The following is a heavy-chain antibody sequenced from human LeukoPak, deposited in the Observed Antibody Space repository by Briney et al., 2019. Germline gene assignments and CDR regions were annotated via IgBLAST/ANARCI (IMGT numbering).Heavy chain of an antibody. CDR1: GYSFTSYW. Sequence: GESLKISCKGSGYSFTSYWIGWVRQMPGKGLEWMGIIYPGDSDTRYSPSFQGQVTISADKSISTAYLQWSSLKASDTAMYYCARQRGYSYGYSQYYFDHWGQGTLVTVSS. D-gene: IGHD5-18*01. V-gene: IGHV5-51*01. J-gene: IGHJ4*02. CDR3: ARQRGYSYGYSQYYFDH. CDR2: IYPGDSDT.